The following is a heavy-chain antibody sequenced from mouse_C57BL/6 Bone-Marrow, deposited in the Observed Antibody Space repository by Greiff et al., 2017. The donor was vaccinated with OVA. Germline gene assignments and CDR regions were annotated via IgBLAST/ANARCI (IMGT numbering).Heavy chain of an antibody. V-gene: IGHV5-6*02. Sequence: DVKLVESGGDLVKPGGSLKLSCAASGFTFSSYGMSWVRQTPDKRLEWVATISSGGSYTYYPDSVKGRFTISRDNAKNTLYLQMSSLKSEDTAMYYCARHGLAWFAYWGQGTLVTVSA. CDR1: GFTFSSYG. J-gene: IGHJ3*01. D-gene: IGHD3-1*01. CDR2: ISSGGSYT. CDR3: ARHGLAWFAY.